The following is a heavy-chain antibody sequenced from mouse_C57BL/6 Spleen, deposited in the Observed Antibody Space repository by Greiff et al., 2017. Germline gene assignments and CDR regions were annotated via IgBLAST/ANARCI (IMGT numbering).Heavy chain of an antibody. J-gene: IGHJ4*01. CDR3: ARGDGYYDAMDY. CDR2: IDPSDSAT. V-gene: IGHV1-52*01. D-gene: IGHD2-3*01. CDR1: GYTFTSYW. Sequence: QVQLQQPGAELVRPGSSVKLSCKASGYTFTSYWMHWVKQRPIQGLEWIGNIDPSDSATHYNQKFKDKATLTVDKSSSTAYMQLSSLTSEDSAVYYCARGDGYYDAMDYWGQGTSVTVSS.